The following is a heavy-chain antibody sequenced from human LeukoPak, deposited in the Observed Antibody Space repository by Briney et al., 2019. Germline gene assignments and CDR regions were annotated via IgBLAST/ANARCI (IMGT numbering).Heavy chain of an antibody. CDR3: ARSPMIFCTSTRCVGSWFDP. CDR2: ISTYNGYA. CDR1: GYTFTSYG. J-gene: IGHJ5*02. V-gene: IGHV1-18*01. D-gene: IGHD3/OR15-3a*01. Sequence: ASVKLFYKASGYTFTSYGISWVRQAPGQGLEWRGWISTYNGYANYAQKLQGRVTMTTETSTSTVYMELSSLRSEDTAVYYCARSPMIFCTSTRCVGSWFDPWGLGTLV.